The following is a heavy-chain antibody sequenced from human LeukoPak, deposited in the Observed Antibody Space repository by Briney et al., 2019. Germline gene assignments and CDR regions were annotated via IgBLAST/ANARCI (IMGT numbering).Heavy chain of an antibody. V-gene: IGHV3-11*04. D-gene: IGHD6-19*01. Sequence: GGSLRLSCAASGFTVSSNYMSWIRQAPGRGLEWVSYISSSGSTIYYADSVKGRFTISRDNAKNSLYLQMNSLRAEDTAVYYCARDPGQWLVLRNDAFDIWGQGTMVTVSS. CDR1: GFTVSSNY. J-gene: IGHJ3*02. CDR2: ISSSGSTI. CDR3: ARDPGQWLVLRNDAFDI.